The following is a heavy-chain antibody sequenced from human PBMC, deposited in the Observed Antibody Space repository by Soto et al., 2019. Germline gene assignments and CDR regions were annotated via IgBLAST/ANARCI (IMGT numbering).Heavy chain of an antibody. CDR3: ARDYDTSRGDWAYYGIDV. J-gene: IGHJ6*02. V-gene: IGHV3-66*01. Sequence: EVQLVESGGGLVQPGGALRISCAASGLTVSTNYMSWVRQAPGKGLEWVSIIYYGGTTYYADSVKGRVTTSRDDSKNTLYLQMHSLRAEDTAVYYCARDYDTSRGDWAYYGIDVWGQGTTVTVSS. CDR1: GLTVSTNY. CDR2: IYYGGTT. D-gene: IGHD3-9*01.